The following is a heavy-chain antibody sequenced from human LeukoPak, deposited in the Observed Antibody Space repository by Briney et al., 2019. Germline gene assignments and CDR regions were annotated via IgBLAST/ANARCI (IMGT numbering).Heavy chain of an antibody. CDR3: ARDPKNYYDSSGFDY. CDR1: GFTVSSNY. CDR2: ISYDGSNK. D-gene: IGHD3-22*01. Sequence: GGSLRLSCAASGFTVSSNYMSWVGQAPGKGLEWVAVISYDGSNKYYADSVKGRFTISRDNSKNTLYLQMNSLRAEDTAVYYCARDPKNYYDSSGFDYWGQGTLVTVSS. V-gene: IGHV3-30-3*01. J-gene: IGHJ4*02.